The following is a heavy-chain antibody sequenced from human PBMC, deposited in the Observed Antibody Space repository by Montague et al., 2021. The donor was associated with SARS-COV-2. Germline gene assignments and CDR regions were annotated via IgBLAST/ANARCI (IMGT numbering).Heavy chain of an antibody. CDR1: GDSVSSNSAG. CDR2: TYSRSKWYN. Sequence: CAISGDSVSSNSAGWNWIRQSPSRRLEWLGRTYSRSKWYNDYAVSVKSRITINPDTSKNQFSLQLNSVTPEDTAVYYCARGGSWLYYFDYWGQGTLVTVSS. J-gene: IGHJ4*02. CDR3: ARGGSWLYYFDY. V-gene: IGHV6-1*01. D-gene: IGHD6-13*01.